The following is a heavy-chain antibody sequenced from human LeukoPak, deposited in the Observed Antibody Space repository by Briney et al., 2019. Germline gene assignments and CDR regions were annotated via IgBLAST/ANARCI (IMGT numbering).Heavy chain of an antibody. V-gene: IGHV3-48*03. CDR3: ARAESGSFF. Sequence: GGSLRLSCAASGFAFRSYEMNWVRQAPGKGLEWVSSVSSSGSTIYYTDSVKGRFTISRDNAKNSLYLQMDSLRAEDTAVYYCARAESGSFFWGQGALVTVSS. D-gene: IGHD1-26*01. CDR1: GFAFRSYE. CDR2: VSSSGSTI. J-gene: IGHJ4*02.